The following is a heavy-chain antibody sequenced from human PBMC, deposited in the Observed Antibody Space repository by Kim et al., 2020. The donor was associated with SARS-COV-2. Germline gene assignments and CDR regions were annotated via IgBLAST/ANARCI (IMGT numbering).Heavy chain of an antibody. CDR3: ARHGDYSSGWYVDY. D-gene: IGHD6-19*01. V-gene: IGHV4-39*01. J-gene: IGHJ4*02. Sequence: NPSLKSRVTISVDTSKNQFSLKLSSVTAADTAVYYCARHGDYSSGWYVDYWGQGTLVTVSS.